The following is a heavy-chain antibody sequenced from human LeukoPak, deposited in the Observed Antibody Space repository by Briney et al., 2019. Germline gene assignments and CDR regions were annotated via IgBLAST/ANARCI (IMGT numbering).Heavy chain of an antibody. D-gene: IGHD3-10*01. J-gene: IGHJ4*02. V-gene: IGHV3-48*02. CDR3: ATAQGYYGSGSYLY. CDR1: GFTFSRYS. CDR2: ISSSSTV. Sequence: GGSLRLSCAASGFTFSRYSMNWVRQAPGKGLEWVSYISSSSTVYYADSLKGRFTISRDNAKNSLYLQMNSLRDEDTAVYYCATAQGYYGSGSYLYWGQGTLVTVSS.